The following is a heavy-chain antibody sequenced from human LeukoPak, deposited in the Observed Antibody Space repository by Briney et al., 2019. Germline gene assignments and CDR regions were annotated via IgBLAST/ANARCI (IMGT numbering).Heavy chain of an antibody. CDR1: GGSFSGYY. Sequence: SETLSLTCAVYGGSFSGYYRSWIRQPPGKGLEWIGEINHSGSTNYNPSLKSRVTISVDTSKNQFSLKLSSVTAADTAVYYCARYKKLGYCSGGSCYHWVYNWFDPWGQGTLVTVSS. J-gene: IGHJ5*02. D-gene: IGHD2-15*01. CDR3: ARYKKLGYCSGGSCYHWVYNWFDP. CDR2: INHSGST. V-gene: IGHV4-34*01.